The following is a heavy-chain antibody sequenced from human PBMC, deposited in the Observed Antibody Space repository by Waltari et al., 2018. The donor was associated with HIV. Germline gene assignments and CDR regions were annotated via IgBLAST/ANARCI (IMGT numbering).Heavy chain of an antibody. V-gene: IGHV3-23*01. CDR3: AKDSIPRWVVTFGAFDI. D-gene: IGHD2-21*02. J-gene: IGHJ3*02. CDR1: GFTFSSYA. CDR2: ISGRGGST. Sequence: EVQLLESGGGLVQPGGSLRLSCAASGFTFSSYAMSWVRKAPGKGLEWVSAISGRGGSTYYADAVKGRFTISRDNSKNTLYLQMNSLRAEDTAVYYCAKDSIPRWVVTFGAFDIWGQGTMVTVSS.